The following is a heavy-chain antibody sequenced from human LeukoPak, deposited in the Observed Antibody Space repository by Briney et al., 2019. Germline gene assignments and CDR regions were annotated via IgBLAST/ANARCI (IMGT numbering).Heavy chain of an antibody. CDR1: GGSISSYY. D-gene: IGHD3-3*01. Sequence: SETLSLTCTVSGGSISSYYWSWIRQPPGKGLEWIGYIYYSGSTNYNPSLKSRVTISVDTSKNQFSLKLSSVTAADTAVYYCARVSYDFWSGYYKPAYYFDYWGQGTLVTVSS. CDR3: ARVSYDFWSGYYKPAYYFDY. J-gene: IGHJ4*02. V-gene: IGHV4-59*12. CDR2: IYYSGST.